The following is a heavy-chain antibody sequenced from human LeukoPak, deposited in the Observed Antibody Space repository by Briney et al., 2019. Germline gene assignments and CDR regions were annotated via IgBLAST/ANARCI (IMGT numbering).Heavy chain of an antibody. J-gene: IGHJ4*02. CDR3: ARGGPGSDPFDY. CDR2: IWYDGSNK. Sequence: AGGSLRLSCAASGFTFSSYGMQWVRQAPGKGLEGVAVIWYDGSNKYYADSVKGRFTISRDKSKNTLYLQMNSLRAEDTAVYYCARGGPGSDPFDYWGQGTLVTVSS. V-gene: IGHV3-33*01. D-gene: IGHD2-21*02. CDR1: GFTFSSYG.